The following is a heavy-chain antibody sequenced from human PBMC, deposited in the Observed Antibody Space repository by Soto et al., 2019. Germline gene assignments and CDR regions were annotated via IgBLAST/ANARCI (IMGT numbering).Heavy chain of an antibody. D-gene: IGHD3-3*01. J-gene: IGHJ5*02. CDR3: EREKKPIFGVVILGFDP. Sequence: SETLSLTCAVYGGSFSGYYWSWIRQPPGKGLEWIGEINHSGSTNYNPSLKSRVTISVDTSKNQFSLKLSSVTAADTAVYYCEREKKPIFGVVILGFDPWGQGTLVTVSS. CDR1: GGSFSGYY. V-gene: IGHV4-34*01. CDR2: INHSGST.